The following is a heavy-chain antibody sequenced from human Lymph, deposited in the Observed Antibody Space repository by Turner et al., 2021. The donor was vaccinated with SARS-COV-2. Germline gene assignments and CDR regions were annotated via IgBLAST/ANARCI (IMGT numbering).Heavy chain of an antibody. CDR1: GFTFSSYA. Sequence: EVQLLEAGGGLVQPGGSLRLSSVASGFTFSSYAMSWVRQAAGKGLEWVSARRGSGGDTYYAESVKGRFTISRDNSKNTLYLQMNSLRAEDTAVYYCAKGVRGAMIVVVIPYFDYWGQGTLVTVSS. CDR2: RRGSGGDT. J-gene: IGHJ4*02. D-gene: IGHD3-22*01. CDR3: AKGVRGAMIVVVIPYFDY. V-gene: IGHV3-23*01.